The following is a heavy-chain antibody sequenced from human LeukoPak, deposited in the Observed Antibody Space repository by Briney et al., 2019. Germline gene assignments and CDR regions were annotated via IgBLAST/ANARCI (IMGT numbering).Heavy chain of an antibody. V-gene: IGHV4-4*07. J-gene: IGHJ4*02. D-gene: IGHD6-6*01. CDR1: GGSISSYY. CDR2: IYTSGNS. CDR3: ARGLKRGARRIYYFDY. Sequence: PSETLSLTCTVSGGSISSYYWSWIRQPAGKGLEWIGRIYTSGNSNYNPSLKSRVTMSVDTSKNQFSLKLSSVTAADTAVYYCARGLKRGARRIYYFDYWGQGTLVTVSS.